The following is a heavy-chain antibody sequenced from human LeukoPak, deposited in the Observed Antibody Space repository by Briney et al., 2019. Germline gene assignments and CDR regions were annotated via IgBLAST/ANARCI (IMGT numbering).Heavy chain of an antibody. CDR1: GFTVSSNY. CDR2: ISSGGST. D-gene: IGHD3-10*01. J-gene: IGHJ4*02. CDR3: ARDGPVYYGSGRFDY. V-gene: IGHV3-66*01. Sequence: GGSLRLSCAASGFTVSSNYMSWVRQAPGKGLEWVSVISSGGSTYYADSVKGRFTISRHNSKNTLYLQMNSLRAEDTAVYYCARDGPVYYGSGRFDYWGQGTLVTVSS.